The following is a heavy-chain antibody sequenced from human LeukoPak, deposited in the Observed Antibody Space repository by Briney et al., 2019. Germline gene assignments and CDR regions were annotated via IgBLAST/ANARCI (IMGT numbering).Heavy chain of an antibody. V-gene: IGHV3-43D*04. Sequence: GGSLRLSCAAFGFTFDDYAMHWVRQAPGKGLEWVSLISWGGGSTYYADSVKGRFTISRDNSKNSLYLQMNSLRAEDTALYYCAKPTSTGYSYGLVYWGQGTLVTVSS. D-gene: IGHD5-18*01. CDR3: AKPTSTGYSYGLVY. CDR2: ISWGGGST. J-gene: IGHJ4*02. CDR1: GFTFDDYA.